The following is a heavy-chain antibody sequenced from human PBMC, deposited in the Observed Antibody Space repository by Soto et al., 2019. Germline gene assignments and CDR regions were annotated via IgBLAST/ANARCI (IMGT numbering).Heavy chain of an antibody. Sequence: ASVKVSCKASGYTFTSYGISWVRQAPGQGLEWMGWISAYNGNTNYAQKLQGRVTMTTDTSTSTAYMEPRSLRSDDPAGYYCGGGDSGGAMVRGVIIGAFDIWGQGTMVTVSS. CDR2: ISAYNGNT. J-gene: IGHJ3*02. D-gene: IGHD3-10*01. CDR3: GGGDSGGAMVRGVIIGAFDI. V-gene: IGHV1-18*01. CDR1: GYTFTSYG.